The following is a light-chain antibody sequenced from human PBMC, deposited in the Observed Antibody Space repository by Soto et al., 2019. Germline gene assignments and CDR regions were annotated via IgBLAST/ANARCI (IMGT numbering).Light chain of an antibody. Sequence: EIVMTQSPATLSVSPGESATLSCRASQSVSSNLAWYQQKPGQAPRLLIYGASTRATGIPARFSGSGSGTEFTLTISRLQCEDFAVYYCQQYKKWPPYAFGQGTKLEI. CDR1: QSVSSN. V-gene: IGKV3-15*01. CDR3: QQYKKWPPYA. J-gene: IGKJ2*01. CDR2: GAS.